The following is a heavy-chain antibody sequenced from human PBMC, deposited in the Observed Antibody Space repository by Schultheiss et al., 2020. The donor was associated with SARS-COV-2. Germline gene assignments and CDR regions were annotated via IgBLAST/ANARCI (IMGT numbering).Heavy chain of an antibody. CDR3: AGGGYCSSTSCQNWFDP. CDR2: IVVGSGNT. Sequence: SVKVSCKSSGFTFTSSAVQWVRQARGQRLEWIGWIVVGSGNTNYAQKFQERVTITRDMSTSTAYMELSSLRSEDTAVYYCAGGGYCSSTSCQNWFDPWGQGTLVTVSS. V-gene: IGHV1-58*01. CDR1: GFTFTSSA. D-gene: IGHD2-2*01. J-gene: IGHJ5*02.